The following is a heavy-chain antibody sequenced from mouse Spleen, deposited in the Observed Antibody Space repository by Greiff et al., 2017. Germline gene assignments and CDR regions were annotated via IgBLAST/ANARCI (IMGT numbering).Heavy chain of an antibody. CDR2: INPSSGYT. J-gene: IGHJ4*01. D-gene: IGHD2-3*01. CDR1: GYTFTSYT. V-gene: IGHV1-4*01. CDR3: ARSNDGYYDAMDY. Sequence: VQGVESGAELARPGASVKMSCKASGYTFTSYTMHWVKQRPGQGLEWIGYINPSSGYTKYNQKFKDKATLTADKSSSTAYMQLSSLTSEDSAVYYCARSNDGYYDAMDYWGQGTSVTVSS.